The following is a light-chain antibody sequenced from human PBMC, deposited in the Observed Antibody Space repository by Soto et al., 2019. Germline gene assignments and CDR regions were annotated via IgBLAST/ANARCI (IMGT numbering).Light chain of an antibody. CDR3: CSYAGSSPYV. Sequence: QSALTQPASVSGSPGQSITISCTGTNSDVGSYYFVSWYQQHPGKAPKLMVYEGTKRPSGISNRFSGSKSGNAASLTISGLQAEDEADYYCCSYAGSSPYVFGTGTKLTVL. V-gene: IGLV2-23*01. CDR2: EGT. CDR1: NSDVGSYYF. J-gene: IGLJ1*01.